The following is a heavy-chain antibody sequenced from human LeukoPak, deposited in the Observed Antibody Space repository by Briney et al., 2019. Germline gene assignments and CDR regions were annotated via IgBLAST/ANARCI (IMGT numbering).Heavy chain of an antibody. V-gene: IGHV1-8*01. CDR2: MNPNSGNT. Sequence: GASVKVSCKASGYTFTSYDINWVRQATGQGLEWMGWMNPNSGNTGYAQKFQGRVTMTRITSISTAYMELSSLRSEDTAVYYCARAGGYCGRISCPYYFDYWGQGSLVAVSS. CDR1: GYTFTSYD. D-gene: IGHD2-15*01. CDR3: ARAGGYCGRISCPYYFDY. J-gene: IGHJ4*02.